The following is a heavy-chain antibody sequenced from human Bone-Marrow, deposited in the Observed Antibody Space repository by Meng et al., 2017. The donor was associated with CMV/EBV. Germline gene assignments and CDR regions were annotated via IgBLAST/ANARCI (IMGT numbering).Heavy chain of an antibody. D-gene: IGHD5-12*01. V-gene: IGHV1-69*10. CDR2: IIPILGIA. CDR1: GGTFRSYA. CDR3: ASGYSGSEDS. Sequence: SVKVSCRASGGTFRSYAISWVRQAPGQGLEWMGGIIPILGIANYAQKLQGRVTITADKSTSTAYMELSSLRSEDTAVYDCASGYSGSEDSWGQGKLVPVSS. J-gene: IGHJ4*02.